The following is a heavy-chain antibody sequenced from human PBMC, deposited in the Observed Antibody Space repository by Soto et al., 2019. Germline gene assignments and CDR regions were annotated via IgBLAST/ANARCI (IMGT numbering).Heavy chain of an antibody. CDR1: GFTFSNYA. CDR2: ISYDGSNK. V-gene: IGHV3-30-3*01. J-gene: IGHJ6*02. Sequence: QVQLVESGGGVVQPGRSLRLSCAASGFTFSNYAMHWVRQAPGKGLEWVAVISYDGSNKYYADSVKGRFTISRDNSKNTLYLQVNSLRPEDTAVYYCARDRGRGIQEGLFRYYYYGMDVWGQGTTVTVSS. D-gene: IGHD3-3*01. CDR3: ARDRGRGIQEGLFRYYYYGMDV.